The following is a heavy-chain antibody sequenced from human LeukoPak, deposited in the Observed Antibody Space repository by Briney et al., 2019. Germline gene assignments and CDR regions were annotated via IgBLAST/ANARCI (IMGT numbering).Heavy chain of an antibody. CDR2: ISGSGGST. Sequence: GGSLRLSCAASGFTFSSYAMSWVRQAPGKGLEWVSAISGSGGSTYYADSVKGRFTISRDNSKNTLYLQMNSLRAEDTAVYYCARSSATPIGIYYYGMDVWGQGTTVTVSS. CDR3: ARSSATPIGIYYYGMDV. CDR1: GFTFSSYA. D-gene: IGHD2-15*01. V-gene: IGHV3-23*01. J-gene: IGHJ6*02.